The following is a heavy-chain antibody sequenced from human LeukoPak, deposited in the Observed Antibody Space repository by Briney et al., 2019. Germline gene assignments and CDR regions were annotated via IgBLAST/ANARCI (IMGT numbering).Heavy chain of an antibody. J-gene: IGHJ3*02. D-gene: IGHD3-3*01. Sequence: GGSLRLSCAASGFTFSSYWMSWVRQAPGKGLEWVANIKQDGSEKYYVDSVKGRFTISRDNAKNSLYLQMNSLRAEDTAVYYCARAIYDFWSGYSLDAFDIWGQGTMVTVSS. CDR1: GFTFSSYW. CDR3: ARAIYDFWSGYSLDAFDI. V-gene: IGHV3-7*01. CDR2: IKQDGSEK.